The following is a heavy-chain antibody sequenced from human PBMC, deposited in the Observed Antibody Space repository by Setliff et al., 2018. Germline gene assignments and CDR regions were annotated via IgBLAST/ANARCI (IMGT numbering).Heavy chain of an antibody. V-gene: IGHV1-2*02. J-gene: IGHJ4*02. D-gene: IGHD5-12*01. CDR1: GYTFGAHY. Sequence: ASVKVSCKASGYTFGAHYIHWVRQAPGQGFEWMGWINPGSGATNLAQRFQGRVTMTRDTSISTAYMELSSLRSDDTAVYYCAREGDGYNYGYDWGQGTLVTVSS. CDR2: INPGSGAT. CDR3: AREGDGYNYGYD.